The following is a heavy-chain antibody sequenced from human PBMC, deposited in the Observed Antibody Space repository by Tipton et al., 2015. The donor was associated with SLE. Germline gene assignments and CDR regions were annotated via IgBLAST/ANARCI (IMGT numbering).Heavy chain of an antibody. Sequence: TLSLTCSVSGDSIGSSYYYWGRIRQPPGRGLEWIASFYYDATTYYNPSLKSRVTISVDTSKNQFSLKLRSVTAADTAVYYCARGGVGGYDLFDFWGQGTLVTVSS. J-gene: IGHJ4*02. CDR1: GDSIGSSYYY. D-gene: IGHD5-12*01. V-gene: IGHV4-39*07. CDR3: ARGGVGGYDLFDF. CDR2: FYYDATT.